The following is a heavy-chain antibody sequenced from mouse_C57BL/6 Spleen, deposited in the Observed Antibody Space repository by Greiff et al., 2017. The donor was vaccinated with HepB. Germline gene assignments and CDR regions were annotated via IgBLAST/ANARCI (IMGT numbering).Heavy chain of an antibody. Sequence: EVQRVESGGGLVKPGGSLKLSCAASGFTFSDYGMHWVRQAPEKGLEWVAYISSGSSTIYYADTVKGRFTISRDNAKNTLFLQMTSLRSEDTAMYYCARRDGYYWFAYWGQGTLVTVSA. D-gene: IGHD2-3*01. CDR2: ISSGSSTI. V-gene: IGHV5-17*01. J-gene: IGHJ3*01. CDR3: ARRDGYYWFAY. CDR1: GFTFSDYG.